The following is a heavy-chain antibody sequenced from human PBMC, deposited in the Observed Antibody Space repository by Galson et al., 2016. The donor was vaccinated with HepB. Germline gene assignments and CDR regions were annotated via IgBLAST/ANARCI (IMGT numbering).Heavy chain of an antibody. J-gene: IGHJ3*02. Sequence: SVKVSCKASGVTSSTFAINWIRQAPGQGLEWMGGFNPVFDTTNYAPQFLGRVPIIVDKSTTTAYMELRSLIFEDTAIYYCAREDIKIAAAGRDAFDIWGVGTLVTVSS. CDR2: FNPVFDTT. V-gene: IGHV1-69*06. CDR1: GVTSSTFA. CDR3: AREDIKIAAAGRDAFDI. D-gene: IGHD6-13*01.